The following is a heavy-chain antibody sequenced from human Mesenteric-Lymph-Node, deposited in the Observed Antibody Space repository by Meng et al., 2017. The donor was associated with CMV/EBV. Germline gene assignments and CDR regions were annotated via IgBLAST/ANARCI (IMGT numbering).Heavy chain of an antibody. CDR1: SGSISSYY. D-gene: IGHD1-26*01. Sequence: SETLSLTCTVSSGSISSYYWSWIRQPPGKGLEWIGYIYYSGSTNYNPSLKSRVTISVDTSKNQFSLNLNSVTAADTAVYYCARLRGGPYYYDGMDVWGQGTTVTVSS. V-gene: IGHV4-59*12. CDR2: IYYSGST. J-gene: IGHJ6*02. CDR3: ARLRGGPYYYDGMDV.